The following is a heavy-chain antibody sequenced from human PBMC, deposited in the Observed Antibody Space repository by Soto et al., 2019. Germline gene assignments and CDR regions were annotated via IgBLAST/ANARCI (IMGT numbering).Heavy chain of an antibody. V-gene: IGHV4-4*02. CDR3: AIPGAGDFDY. D-gene: IGHD6-13*01. CDR2: IYHSGTT. Sequence: SETLSLTCAVSGASISNTNWWSWVRQPPGKGLEWIGEIYHSGTTNCDPSLKSRVTVSVDKSKNQFSLKLSSVTAADTAVYYCAIPGAGDFDYWGQGTLVTVSS. J-gene: IGHJ4*02. CDR1: GASISNTNW.